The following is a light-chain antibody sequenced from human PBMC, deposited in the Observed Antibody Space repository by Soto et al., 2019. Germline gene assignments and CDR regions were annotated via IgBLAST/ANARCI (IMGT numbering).Light chain of an antibody. V-gene: IGKV3-20*01. CDR2: GIF. CDR3: QQFGSLPRT. J-gene: IGKJ1*01. Sequence: EIVLTQSPRTLSLSPGERATLSCRASQSVGSDYVAWYQHRPGQAPRLLFSGIFRRATGIPDRFSGSGSGTDFTLTINRLEPEDFAVYYCQQFGSLPRTFGQGTQV. CDR1: QSVGSDY.